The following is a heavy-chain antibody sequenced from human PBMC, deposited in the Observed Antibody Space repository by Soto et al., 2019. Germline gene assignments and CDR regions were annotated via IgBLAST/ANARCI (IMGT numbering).Heavy chain of an antibody. CDR2: TRNKANSYTT. D-gene: IGHD6-13*01. J-gene: IGHJ4*02. V-gene: IGHV3-72*01. CDR3: ARGPVGPPRSSWESPGFDY. CDR1: GFTFSDHY. Sequence: GGSLRLSCAASGFTFSDHYMDWVRQAPGKGLEWVGRTRNKANSYTTEYAASVKGRFTISRDDSKNSLYLQMNSLKTEDTAVYYCARGPVGPPRSSWESPGFDYWGQGTLVTVSS.